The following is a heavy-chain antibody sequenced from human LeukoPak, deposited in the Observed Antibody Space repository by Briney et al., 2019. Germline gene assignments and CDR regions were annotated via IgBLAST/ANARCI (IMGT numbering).Heavy chain of an antibody. Sequence: GGSLRLSCAASGFTFSSYAMSWVRQAPGKGLEWVSAISGSGDSTYYGDSVKGRFTISRDNSKNTLYLQMNSLRAEDTAVYYCAKANVVAAMADWFDPWGQGTLVTVSS. CDR3: AKANVVAAMADWFDP. CDR1: GFTFSSYA. V-gene: IGHV3-23*01. CDR2: ISGSGDST. D-gene: IGHD2-15*01. J-gene: IGHJ5*02.